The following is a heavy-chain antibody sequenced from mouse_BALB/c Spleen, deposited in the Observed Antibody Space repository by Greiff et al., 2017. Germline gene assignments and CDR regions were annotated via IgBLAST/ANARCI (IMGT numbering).Heavy chain of an antibody. V-gene: IGHV10-1*02. CDR2: IRSKSNNYAT. J-gene: IGHJ2*01. Sequence: EVMLVESGGGLVQPKGSLKLSCAASGFTFNTYAMNWVRQAPGKGLEWVARIRSKSNNYATYYADSVKDRFTISRDDSQSMLYLQMNNLKTEDTAMYYCVRHKDYGNPSFDYWGQGTTLTVSS. D-gene: IGHD2-1*01. CDR1: GFTFNTYA. CDR3: VRHKDYGNPSFDY.